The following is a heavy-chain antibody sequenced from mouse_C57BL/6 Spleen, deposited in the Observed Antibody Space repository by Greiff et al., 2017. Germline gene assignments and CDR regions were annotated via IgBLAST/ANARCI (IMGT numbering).Heavy chain of an antibody. V-gene: IGHV5-6*02. D-gene: IGHD4-1*02. J-gene: IGHJ2*01. CDR2: ISSGGSYT. CDR3: ARQSGPTGYYFDY. CDR1: GFTFSSYG. Sequence: DVKLVESGGDLVKPGGSLKLSCAASGFTFSSYGMSWVRQTPDKRLEWVATISSGGSYTYYPDSVKGRFTISRDNAKNTLYLQMSSLKSEDTAMYYCARQSGPTGYYFDYWGQGTTLTVSS.